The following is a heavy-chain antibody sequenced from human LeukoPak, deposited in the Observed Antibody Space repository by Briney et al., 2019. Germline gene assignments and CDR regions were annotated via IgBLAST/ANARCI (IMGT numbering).Heavy chain of an antibody. Sequence: GGSLRLSCAASGFTFSSYWMHWVRQAPGKGLVWVSRINSDGSSTSYADSVKGRFTISRDNAKNTLYLQMNSLRAEDTAVYYCAKEGGAGSGSYSYWGQGTLVTVSS. CDR2: INSDGSST. J-gene: IGHJ4*02. D-gene: IGHD1-26*01. CDR3: AKEGGAGSGSYSY. V-gene: IGHV3-74*01. CDR1: GFTFSSYW.